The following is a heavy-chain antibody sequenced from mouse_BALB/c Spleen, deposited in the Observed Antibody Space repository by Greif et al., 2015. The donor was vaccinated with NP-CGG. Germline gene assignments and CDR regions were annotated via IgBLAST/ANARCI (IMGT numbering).Heavy chain of an antibody. CDR3: ARQGYGSVDD. V-gene: IGHV5-12*02. J-gene: IGHJ2*01. CDR1: GFTFSDYY. CDR2: ISNGGGST. Sequence: EVKLVESGGGLVQPGGSLKLSCATSGFTFSDYYMYWVRQTPEKRLAWVAYISNGGGSTYYPDTVKGRFTISRDNAKNTRYLQMNRLKTENTTMYNCARQGYGSVDDWGQDATPAVSS. D-gene: IGHD2-10*02.